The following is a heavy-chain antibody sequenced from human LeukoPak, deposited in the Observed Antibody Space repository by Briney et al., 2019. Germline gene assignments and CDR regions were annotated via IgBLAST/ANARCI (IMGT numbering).Heavy chain of an antibody. J-gene: IGHJ4*02. V-gene: IGHV4-59*01. Sequence: SETLSLTCTVSGGSISNFYWSWIRQPPGKGLEWIGYIYYSGSTNYNPSLKSRVTISVDTSKNQFSLKLSSVTAADTAVYYCAQNDFWSGYSARWSQGTLVTVSS. D-gene: IGHD3-3*01. CDR2: IYYSGST. CDR3: AQNDFWSGYSAR. CDR1: GGSISNFY.